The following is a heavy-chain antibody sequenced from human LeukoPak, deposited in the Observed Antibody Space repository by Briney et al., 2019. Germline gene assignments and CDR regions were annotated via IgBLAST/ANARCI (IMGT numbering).Heavy chain of an antibody. CDR1: GGSFSGYY. Sequence: SETLSLTCAVSGGSFSGYYWTWIRQPPGKGLEWIGEINHSGSANYNPSLKSRVTISVDTSKNQFSLKLSSVTAADTAVYYCARGRRVFGVVISYYYYGMDVWGQGTTVTVSS. J-gene: IGHJ6*02. CDR3: ARGRRVFGVVISYYYYGMDV. D-gene: IGHD3-3*01. V-gene: IGHV4-34*01. CDR2: INHSGSA.